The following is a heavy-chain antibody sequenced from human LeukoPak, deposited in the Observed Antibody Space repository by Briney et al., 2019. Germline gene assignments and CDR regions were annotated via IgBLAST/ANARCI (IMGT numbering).Heavy chain of an antibody. J-gene: IGHJ5*02. D-gene: IGHD2-2*02. CDR3: ARQGPIYPIVVVPAAIVYNWFDP. Sequence: SSETLSLTCAVSGGSISSSNWWSWVRQPPGKGLEWIGEIYHSGSTNYNPSLKSRVTISVDTSKNQFSLKLSSVTAADTAVYYCARQGPIYPIVVVPAAIVYNWFDPWGQGTLVTVSS. V-gene: IGHV4-4*02. CDR2: IYHSGST. CDR1: GGSISSSNW.